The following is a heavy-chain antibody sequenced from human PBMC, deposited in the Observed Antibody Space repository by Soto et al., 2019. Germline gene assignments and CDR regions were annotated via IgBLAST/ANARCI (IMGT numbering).Heavy chain of an antibody. CDR2: VYYNENT. CDR3: ARRERYYGSPGWFDP. J-gene: IGHJ5*02. CDR1: GGSINAFAYY. V-gene: IGHV4-39*01. Sequence: QLQLQESGPGLVRPSETLSLTCTVSGGSINAFAYYWGWIRQPPGKGLEWIGTVYYNENTYYNPSLRSRVTISVDTAKNQFSLNLRSVTAAYTAMYFCARRERYYGSPGWFDPWGQGTLVTVSS. D-gene: IGHD3-16*01.